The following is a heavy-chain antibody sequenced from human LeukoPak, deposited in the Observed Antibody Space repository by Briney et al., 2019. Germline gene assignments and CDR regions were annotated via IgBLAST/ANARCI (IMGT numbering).Heavy chain of an antibody. CDR1: GFTFSSYS. Sequence: GGSLRLSCAASGFTFSSYSMNWVRQAPGKGLEWVSSISGGSYIYYADSVKGRFTISRDNSKNTLFLQMNSLRPEDTAVHYCAKRGYSGYDLDYWGQGTLVTVSS. J-gene: IGHJ4*02. D-gene: IGHD5-12*01. CDR3: AKRGYSGYDLDY. CDR2: ISGGSYI. V-gene: IGHV3-21*01.